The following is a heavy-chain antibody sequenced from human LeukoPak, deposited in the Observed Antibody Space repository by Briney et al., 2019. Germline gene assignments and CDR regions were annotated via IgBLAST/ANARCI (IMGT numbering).Heavy chain of an antibody. CDR2: INPNSGGT. CDR1: GYTFTSYH. V-gene: IGHV1-2*06. J-gene: IGHJ4*02. CDR3: ARGRERVEMATTKPWVY. D-gene: IGHD5-24*01. Sequence: AASVKVSCKASGYTFTSYHIHWVRQAPGQGLEWMGRINPNSGGTNYAQKFQGRVTMTRDTSISTAYMELSRLRSDDTAVYYCARGRERVEMATTKPWVYWGQGTLVTVSS.